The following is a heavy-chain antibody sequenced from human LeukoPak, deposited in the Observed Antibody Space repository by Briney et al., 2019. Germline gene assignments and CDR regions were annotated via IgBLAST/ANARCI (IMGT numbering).Heavy chain of an antibody. Sequence: GASVKVSCKASGYTFTGYYMHWVRQAPGQGLEWMGWINPNSGGTNYAQKFQGRVTMTRDTSISTAYMELSRLRSDDTAVYYCARGARYYYDSSGRRGFDYWGQGTLVTVSS. D-gene: IGHD3-22*01. J-gene: IGHJ4*02. V-gene: IGHV1-2*02. CDR1: GYTFTGYY. CDR2: INPNSGGT. CDR3: ARGARYYYDSSGRRGFDY.